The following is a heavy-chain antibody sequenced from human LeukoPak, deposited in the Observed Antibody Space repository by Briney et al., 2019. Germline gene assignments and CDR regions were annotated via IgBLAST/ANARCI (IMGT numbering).Heavy chain of an antibody. CDR2: MYYSGST. CDR1: GDAITGSSYY. V-gene: IGHV4-39*01. J-gene: IGHJ4*02. D-gene: IGHD3-22*01. Sequence: SETLSLTCTVSGDAITGSSYYWGWIRQPPGKGLEWIGSMYYSGSTYSNPSLKSRVTMSANTSKNQFSLKLSSVSAADTAVYYCARQYYDRTGYYYFDYWDQGTLVSVSS. CDR3: ARQYYDRTGYYYFDY.